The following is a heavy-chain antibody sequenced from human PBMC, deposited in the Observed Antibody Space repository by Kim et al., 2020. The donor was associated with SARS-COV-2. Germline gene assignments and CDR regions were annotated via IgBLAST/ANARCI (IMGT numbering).Heavy chain of an antibody. V-gene: IGHV4-34*01. Sequence: SETLSLTCAVYGGSFSGYYWSWIRQPPGKGLEWIGEINHSGSTNYNPSLKSRVTISVDTSKNQFSLKLSSVTAADTAVYYCARNPPYYYDSSGFDYWGQGTLVTVSS. CDR3: ARNPPYYYDSSGFDY. J-gene: IGHJ4*02. CDR1: GGSFSGYY. D-gene: IGHD3-22*01. CDR2: INHSGST.